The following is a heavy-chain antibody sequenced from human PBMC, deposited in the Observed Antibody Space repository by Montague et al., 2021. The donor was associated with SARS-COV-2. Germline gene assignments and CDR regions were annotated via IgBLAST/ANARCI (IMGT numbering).Heavy chain of an antibody. Sequence: SETLSLTCKVSGDSITTTTYYWVWIRRPPGKGLEWIGSINYSGSTFYNPSLKSRLSMSMDTSTNQFSLRLTSMTAADTAIYYCVRRGGTYYYGSGSFDPWGQGTLVAVSS. J-gene: IGHJ5*02. CDR1: GDSITTTTYY. CDR3: VRRGGTYYYGSGSFDP. CDR2: INYSGST. D-gene: IGHD3-10*01. V-gene: IGHV4-39*01.